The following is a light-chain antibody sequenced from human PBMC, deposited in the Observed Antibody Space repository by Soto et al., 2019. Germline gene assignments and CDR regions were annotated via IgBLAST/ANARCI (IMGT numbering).Light chain of an antibody. V-gene: IGKV3-20*01. CDR3: HHYGGSQYT. Sequence: EIGLTKSPGTRSLSPGDEAPLSCRASQTVGSSFLGWYQQKPGQAPRLIMYGASNRATGIPDRFTGRGSGTDFTLTISRLDSEDFAVYYCHHYGGSQYTFGQGTKLDI. CDR1: QTVGSSF. J-gene: IGKJ1*01. CDR2: GAS.